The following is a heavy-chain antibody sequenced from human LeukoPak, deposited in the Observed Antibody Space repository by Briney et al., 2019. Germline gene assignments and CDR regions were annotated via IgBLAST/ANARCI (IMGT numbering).Heavy chain of an antibody. CDR3: ARGPFNYDSSGYYY. J-gene: IGHJ4*02. CDR2: IYYSGST. V-gene: IGHV4-59*01. CDR1: GGSISSYY. D-gene: IGHD3-22*01. Sequence: PSETLSLTCTVSGGSISSYYWSWIRQPPGKGREGMGYIYYSGSTNYNPSLKSRVTISVDTSKNQFSLKLSSVTAADTAVYYCARGPFNYDSSGYYYWGQGTLVTVSS.